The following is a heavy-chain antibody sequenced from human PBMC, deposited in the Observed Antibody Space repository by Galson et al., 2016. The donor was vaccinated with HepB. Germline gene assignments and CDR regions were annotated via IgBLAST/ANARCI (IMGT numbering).Heavy chain of an antibody. Sequence: SLRLSCAASGFTFTSYVMSWVRQAPGKGLEWVSLISGSGSSTYYADSVKGRFTFSRDNSKNTLDLQMSSLRAEDTAVYSCVRVRATLTHDAFDIWGQGTMVTVSS. D-gene: IGHD3-10*01. J-gene: IGHJ3*02. V-gene: IGHV3-23*01. CDR3: VRVRATLTHDAFDI. CDR1: GFTFTSYV. CDR2: ISGSGSST.